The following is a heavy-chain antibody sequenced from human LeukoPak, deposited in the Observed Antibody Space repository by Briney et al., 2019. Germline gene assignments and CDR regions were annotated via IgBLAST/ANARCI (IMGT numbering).Heavy chain of an antibody. D-gene: IGHD6-6*01. Sequence: ASVRVSCKASGYTFSDYYMHWVRQAPGQGLEWMGWIGPNSGGTNYAQKFQGRVTMTRDTSISTAYMELSRLISDDTAVYYCARSNIAVRRGDNWFDPWGQGTLVTVSS. J-gene: IGHJ5*02. V-gene: IGHV1-2*02. CDR2: IGPNSGGT. CDR3: ARSNIAVRRGDNWFDP. CDR1: GYTFSDYY.